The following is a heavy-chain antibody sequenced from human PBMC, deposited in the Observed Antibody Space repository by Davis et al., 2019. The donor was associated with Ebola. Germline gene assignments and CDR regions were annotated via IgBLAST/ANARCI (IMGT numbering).Heavy chain of an antibody. CDR1: GDSITNYY. V-gene: IGHV4-59*01. J-gene: IGHJ5*01. D-gene: IGHD3-22*01. Sequence: SETLSLTCTISGDSITNYYCTWIRQPPGKGPEWIGYVFYSGINNHNPSLKSRVTTSIDTSKNQFSPMISSVTAADTAVYYCARVDEVGHHYDRSGYSLGFRFDSWGQGTLVTVSS. CDR3: ARVDEVGHHYDRSGYSLGFRFDS. CDR2: VFYSGIN.